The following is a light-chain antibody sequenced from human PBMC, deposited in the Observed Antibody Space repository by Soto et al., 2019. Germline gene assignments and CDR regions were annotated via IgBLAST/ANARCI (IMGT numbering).Light chain of an antibody. Sequence: QSVLTQPASVSGSPGQSITISCTGTSSDVGGYNYVSWYQQHPGKATQLMIYGVSNRLSGVFNRFYGSKSGNTASLTISGLQAEDEADYFCSSYTSSSTLGVFGGGPQLTVL. CDR3: SSYTSSSTLGV. V-gene: IGLV2-14*01. J-gene: IGLJ2*01. CDR2: GVS. CDR1: SSDVGGYNY.